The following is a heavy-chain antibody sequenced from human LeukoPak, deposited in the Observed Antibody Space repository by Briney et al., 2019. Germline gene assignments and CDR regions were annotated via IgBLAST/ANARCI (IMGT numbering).Heavy chain of an antibody. V-gene: IGHV1-24*01. CDR2: FDPEDGET. D-gene: IGHD4-23*01. CDR1: GYTLTELS. CDR3: ATVRRLRWYPVFDY. Sequence: ASVKVSCKVSGYTLTELSMHWVRQAPGKGLEWMGGFDPEDGETIYAQKFQGRVTMAEDTSTDTAYMELSSLRSEDTAVYYCATVRRLRWYPVFDYWGQGTLVTVSS. J-gene: IGHJ4*02.